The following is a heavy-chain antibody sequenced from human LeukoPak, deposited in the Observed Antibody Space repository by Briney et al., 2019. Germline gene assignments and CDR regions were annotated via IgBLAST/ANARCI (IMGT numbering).Heavy chain of an antibody. CDR1: RFTFSSHA. J-gene: IGHJ6*03. D-gene: IGHD3-16*01. Sequence: GGSLRLSCEASRFTFSSHAMHWVRQAPGKGLEWVAVISYDGSNKWYADSVKGRFTISRDNSKNTLYLQMNSLRAEDTAVYYCARGGQGQYYYYYYYMDVWGKGTTVTVSS. V-gene: IGHV3-30-3*01. CDR2: ISYDGSNK. CDR3: ARGGQGQYYYYYYYMDV.